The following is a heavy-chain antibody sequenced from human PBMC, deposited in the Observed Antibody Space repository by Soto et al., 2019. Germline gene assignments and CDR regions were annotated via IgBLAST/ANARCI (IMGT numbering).Heavy chain of an antibody. Sequence: SGGSLRLSCAAPGFTFSSYSMNWVRQAPGKGLVWVSSISSSSSYIYYADSVKGRFTISRDNAKNSLHLQMNSLRAEDTAVYYCAIRDYYDSSSGFDYWGQGTLVTVSS. V-gene: IGHV3-21*01. CDR1: GFTFSSYS. J-gene: IGHJ4*02. CDR3: AIRDYYDSSSGFDY. CDR2: ISSSSSYI. D-gene: IGHD3-22*01.